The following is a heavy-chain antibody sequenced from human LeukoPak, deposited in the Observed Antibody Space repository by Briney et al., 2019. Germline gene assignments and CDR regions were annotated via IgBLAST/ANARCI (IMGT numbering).Heavy chain of an antibody. CDR3: ARWRRDDIAAAFIDY. V-gene: IGHV5-51*01. D-gene: IGHD6-13*01. Sequence: GESPKISCKGSGYSFTSYWIGWVRQMPGKGLEWMGIIYPGDSDTRYSPSFQGQVTISADKSISTAYLQWSSLKASDTAMYYCARWRRDDIAAAFIDYWGQGTLVTVSS. J-gene: IGHJ4*02. CDR1: GYSFTSYW. CDR2: IYPGDSDT.